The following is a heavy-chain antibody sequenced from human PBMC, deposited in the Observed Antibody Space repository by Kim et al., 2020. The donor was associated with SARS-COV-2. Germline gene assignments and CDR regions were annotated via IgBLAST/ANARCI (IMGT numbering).Heavy chain of an antibody. D-gene: IGHD6-19*01. CDR1: GGSISTYY. V-gene: IGHV4-59*13. Sequence: SETLSLTCTVSGGSISTYYWNWIRQSPQKGLEWIGFISYSGSTNYNPSLKSRVAISVDSSKNQFSLNLSSVTAADTAVYYCARGGVKQWPGLWGRGTLVTVSS. CDR2: ISYSGST. CDR3: ARGGVKQWPGL. J-gene: IGHJ2*01.